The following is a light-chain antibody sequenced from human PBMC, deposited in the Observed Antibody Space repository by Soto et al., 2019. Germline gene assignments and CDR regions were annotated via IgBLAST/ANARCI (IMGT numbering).Light chain of an antibody. CDR1: QSVSSN. J-gene: IGKJ1*01. V-gene: IGKV3-20*01. CDR3: QQCGSSPET. CDR2: GAS. Sequence: EIVMTQSPATLSVSPGERATLSCRASQSVSSNLAWYQQKPGQAPRLLIYGASTRATGIPDRFSGSGSGTDFTLTISRLEPEDFAVYYCQQCGSSPETFGQGTKVDIK.